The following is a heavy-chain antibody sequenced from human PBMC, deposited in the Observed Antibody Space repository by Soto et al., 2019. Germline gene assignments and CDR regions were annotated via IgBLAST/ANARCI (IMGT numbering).Heavy chain of an antibody. CDR2: IYSGGST. J-gene: IGHJ5*02. Sequence: GGSLRLSCAASGFTISSNYMSRVRQAPGKGLEWVSVIYSGGSTYYADSVKGRSTISRDNSKNTLYLQMNSLRAEDTAVYYCARDNTAGYNWNYFWFDPWGQGTLVTSPQ. CDR3: ARDNTAGYNWNYFWFDP. V-gene: IGHV3-66*01. D-gene: IGHD1-7*01. CDR1: GFTISSNY.